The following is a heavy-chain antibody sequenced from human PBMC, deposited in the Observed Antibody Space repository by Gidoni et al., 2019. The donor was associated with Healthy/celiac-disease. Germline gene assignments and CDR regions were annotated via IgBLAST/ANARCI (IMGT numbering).Heavy chain of an antibody. CDR2: INHSGST. CDR3: ARMGGHPGPSGA. J-gene: IGHJ5*02. D-gene: IGHD3-10*01. V-gene: IGHV4-34*01. CDR1: GGSFSGYY. Sequence: QVQLQQWGAGLLKPSETLSLTCAVYGGSFSGYYWSWIRQPPGKGLEWIGEINHSGSTNYNPSLKSRVTISVDTSKNQFSLKLSSVTAADTAVYYCARMGGHPGPSGAWGQGTLVTVSS.